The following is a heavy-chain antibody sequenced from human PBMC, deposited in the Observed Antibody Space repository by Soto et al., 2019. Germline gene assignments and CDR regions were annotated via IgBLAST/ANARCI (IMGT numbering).Heavy chain of an antibody. D-gene: IGHD2-2*01. CDR2: ISSSGSTI. J-gene: IGHJ6*02. V-gene: IGHV3-48*03. CDR1: GLTFSSYE. CDR3: ASDTLVVPAAIVYYGMDV. Sequence: GVSLRLSCAASGLTFSSYEMNWVRQAPGKGLEWVSYISSSGSTIYYADSVKGRFTISRDNAKNSLYLQMNSLRAEDTAVYYCASDTLVVPAAIVYYGMDVWGQGPTVTVSS.